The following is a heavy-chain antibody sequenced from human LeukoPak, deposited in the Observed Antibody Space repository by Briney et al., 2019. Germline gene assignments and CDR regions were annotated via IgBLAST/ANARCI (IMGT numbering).Heavy chain of an antibody. CDR3: ARASAVVTIGGEYYFDY. CDR1: YGSISSGGYY. D-gene: IGHD4-23*01. V-gene: IGHV4-31*03. J-gene: IGHJ4*02. Sequence: NPSETLSLTCTVSYGSISSGGYYWRWIRQHPGKGLEWIGYIYYSGSTYYNPSLKSRVTISVDTSKNQFSLKLSSVTAADTAVYYCARASAVVTIGGEYYFDYWGQGTLVTVSS. CDR2: IYYSGST.